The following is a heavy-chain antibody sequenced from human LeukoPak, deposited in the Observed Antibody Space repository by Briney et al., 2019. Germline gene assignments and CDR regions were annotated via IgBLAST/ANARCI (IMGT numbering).Heavy chain of an antibody. CDR3: ARVEINIPYGY. Sequence: GGSLRLSCAASGFTFSSYWMNWVRQAPGKGLVWVSRINSDGSSTSYAGSVKGRFTISRDKAKNTMYLEMNSLRAEDTAVYYCARVEINIPYGYWGQGTLVTVSS. V-gene: IGHV3-74*01. CDR2: INSDGSST. J-gene: IGHJ4*02. D-gene: IGHD2/OR15-2a*01. CDR1: GFTFSSYW.